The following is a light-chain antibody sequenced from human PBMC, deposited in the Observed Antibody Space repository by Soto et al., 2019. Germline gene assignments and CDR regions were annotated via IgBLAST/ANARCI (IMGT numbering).Light chain of an antibody. CDR1: SSNIGTYT. Sequence: QSVLTQPPSASGTPGLRVTISCSGTSSNIGTYTVNWYQQLPGTAPKLLIYTDYQRPSGVPDRFSGSKSGTSASLAINGLHSEDEADYYCASWDDNLNGGVFGGGTNLTVL. V-gene: IGLV1-44*01. CDR3: ASWDDNLNGGV. J-gene: IGLJ3*02. CDR2: TDY.